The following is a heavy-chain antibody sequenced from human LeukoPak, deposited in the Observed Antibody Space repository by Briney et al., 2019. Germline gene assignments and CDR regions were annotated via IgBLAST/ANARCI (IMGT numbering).Heavy chain of an antibody. CDR3: ARDWNYVGGESTNAFDI. V-gene: IGHV1-18*01. J-gene: IGHJ3*02. CDR2: ISAYNGNT. Sequence: ASVKVSCKASGYTFTSYGISWVRQAPGQGLEWMGWISAYNGNTNYAQKLQGRVTMTTDTSTSTAYMELRSLRSDDTAVYYCARDWNYVGGESTNAFDIRGQGTMVTVSS. D-gene: IGHD1-7*01. CDR1: GYTFTSYG.